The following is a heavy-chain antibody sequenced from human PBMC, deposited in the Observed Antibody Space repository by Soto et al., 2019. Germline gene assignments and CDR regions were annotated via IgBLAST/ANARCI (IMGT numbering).Heavy chain of an antibody. CDR1: GGTFSSYA. Sequence: ASVKVSCKASGGTFSSYAISWVRQAPGQGLEWMGGIIPIFGTANYAQEFQGRVTITADESTSTAYMELSSLRSEDTAVYYCARINRVYAMDYYDGMDVWGQGTTVSVSS. CDR2: IIPIFGTA. V-gene: IGHV1-69*13. J-gene: IGHJ6*01. D-gene: IGHD2-8*01. CDR3: ARINRVYAMDYYDGMDV.